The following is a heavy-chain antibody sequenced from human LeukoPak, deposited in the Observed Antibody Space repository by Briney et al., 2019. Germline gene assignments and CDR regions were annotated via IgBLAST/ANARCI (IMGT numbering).Heavy chain of an antibody. J-gene: IGHJ6*02. V-gene: IGHV3-30-3*01. CDR2: ISYDGSNK. D-gene: IGHD3-10*01. Sequence: GGSLRLSCAASGFIFSSYAMHWVRQAPGKGLEWVAVISYDGSNKYYADSVKGRFTISRDNSKNTLYLQMNSLRAEDTAVYYCARDSLWFTGEDYGMDVWAKGPRSPSP. CDR3: ARDSLWFTGEDYGMDV. CDR1: GFIFSSYA.